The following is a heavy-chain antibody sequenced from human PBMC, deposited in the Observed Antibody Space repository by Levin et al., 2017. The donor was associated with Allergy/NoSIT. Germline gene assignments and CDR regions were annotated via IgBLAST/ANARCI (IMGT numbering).Heavy chain of an antibody. CDR3: ARDRGFYDDSSYFYHYGMDV. CDR1: GGSISGSTFY. V-gene: IGHV4-39*07. J-gene: IGHJ6*02. D-gene: IGHD4-17*01. Sequence: SQTLSLTCSVSGGSISGSTFYWGWIRQPPGKGLEWIGSFYYSGDTYYNPSLRSRVTISVDTSKNQFSLRVSSVTAADTAVYYCARDRGFYDDSSYFYHYGMDVWGQGTTVTVSS. CDR2: FYYSGDT.